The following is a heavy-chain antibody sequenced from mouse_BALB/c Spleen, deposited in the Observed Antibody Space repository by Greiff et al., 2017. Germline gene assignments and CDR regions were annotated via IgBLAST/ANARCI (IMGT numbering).Heavy chain of an antibody. Sequence: DVKLVESGGGLVKPGGSLKLSCAASGFTFSSYAMSWVRQTPEKRLEWVASISSGGSTYYPDSVKGRFTISRDNARNILYLQMSSLRSEDTAMYYCARGEVYYGNYEGAMDYWGQGTSVTVSS. D-gene: IGHD2-1*01. CDR3: ARGEVYYGNYEGAMDY. V-gene: IGHV5-6-5*01. CDR2: ISSGGST. CDR1: GFTFSSYA. J-gene: IGHJ4*01.